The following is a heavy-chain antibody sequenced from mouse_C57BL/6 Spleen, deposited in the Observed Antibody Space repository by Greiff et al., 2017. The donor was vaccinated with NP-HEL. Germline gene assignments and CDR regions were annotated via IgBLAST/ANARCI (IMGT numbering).Heavy chain of an antibody. V-gene: IGHV5-12*01. J-gene: IGHJ4*01. CDR3: ARQGGY. CDR1: GFTFSDYY. Sequence: EVQGVESGGGLVQPGGSLKLSCAASGFTFSDYYMYWVRQTPEKRLEWVAYISNGGGSTYYPDTVKGRFTISRDNAKNNLYLQMSRLKSEDTAMYYCARQGGYWGQGTSVTVSS. CDR2: ISNGGGST.